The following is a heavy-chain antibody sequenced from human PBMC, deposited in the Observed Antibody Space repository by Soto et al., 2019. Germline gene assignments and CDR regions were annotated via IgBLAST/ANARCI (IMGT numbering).Heavy chain of an antibody. D-gene: IGHD1-26*01. J-gene: IGHJ3*02. CDR2: INSDGSST. CDR1: GFTFSSYW. CDR3: AREASGSYSLHSFDI. V-gene: IGHV3-74*01. Sequence: GGSLRLSCAASGFTFSSYWMHWVRQAPGKGLVWVSRINSDGSSTSYADSVKGRFTISRDNAKNTLYLQMNSVRAEDTAVYYCAREASGSYSLHSFDIWGQGTMVTVSS.